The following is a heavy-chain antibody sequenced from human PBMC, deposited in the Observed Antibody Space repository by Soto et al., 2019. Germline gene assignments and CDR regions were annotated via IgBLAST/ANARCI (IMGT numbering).Heavy chain of an antibody. J-gene: IGHJ4*02. CDR1: GGSISSGGYS. CDR3: ARVGRGYSGYDSLLYFDY. Sequence: QLQLQESGSGLVKPSQTLSLTCAVSGGSISSGGYSWSWIRQPPGKGLEWIGYIYHSGSTYYNPSLKSRVTISVDRSKNQFSLKLSSVTAADTAVYYCARVGRGYSGYDSLLYFDYWGQGTLVTVSS. D-gene: IGHD5-12*01. CDR2: IYHSGST. V-gene: IGHV4-30-2*01.